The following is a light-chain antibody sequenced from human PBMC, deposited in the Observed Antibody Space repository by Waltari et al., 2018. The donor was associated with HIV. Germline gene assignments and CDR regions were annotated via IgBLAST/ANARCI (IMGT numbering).Light chain of an antibody. CDR2: AAS. CDR3: LQDYIFPYT. J-gene: IGKJ2*01. CDR1: QGIGND. Sequence: AIQISQSPPSLSASVGDRVPITGRASQGIGNDLSWYQQRPGKAPTLLIYAASILQTGVSSRFSGSGSVTDFSLTISSLQPEDSATYYCLQDYIFPYTFGPGTKLDIK. V-gene: IGKV1-6*01.